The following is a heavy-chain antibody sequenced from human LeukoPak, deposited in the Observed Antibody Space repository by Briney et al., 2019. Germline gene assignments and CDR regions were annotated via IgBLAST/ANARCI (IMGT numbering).Heavy chain of an antibody. CDR3: ARHANIVVVSAAKAFDY. CDR2: IYYSGNT. Sequence: SETLSLTCTVSGGSISSSSHYWGWIRQPPGKGLEWIGSIYYSGNTYYNPSLKSRVTISIDTSKNQFSLKLSSVTAADTAVYYCARHANIVVVSAAKAFDYWGQGTLVTVPS. V-gene: IGHV4-39*01. CDR1: GGSISSSSHY. D-gene: IGHD2-2*01. J-gene: IGHJ4*02.